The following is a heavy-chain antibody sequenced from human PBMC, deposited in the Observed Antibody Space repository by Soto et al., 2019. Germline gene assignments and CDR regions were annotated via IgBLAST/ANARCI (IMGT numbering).Heavy chain of an antibody. CDR1: GFTVSSNY. D-gene: IGHD3-10*01. J-gene: IGHJ6*03. Sequence: GGSLRLSCAASGFTVSSNYMSWVRQAPGKGLEWVSVIYSGGSTYYADSVKGRFTISRHNSKNTLYLQMNSLRAEDTAVYYCASNAVRGVIPYYYYMDVWGKGTTVTVSS. CDR3: ASNAVRGVIPYYYYMDV. CDR2: IYSGGST. V-gene: IGHV3-53*04.